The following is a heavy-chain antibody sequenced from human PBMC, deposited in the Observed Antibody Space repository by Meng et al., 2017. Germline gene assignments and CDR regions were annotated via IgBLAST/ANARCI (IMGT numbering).Heavy chain of an antibody. J-gene: IGHJ4*02. CDR1: GGSINGYY. CDR2: INHSGST. D-gene: IGHD2-15*01. V-gene: IGHV4-34*01. Sequence: QVQLQHVGTGLFKPSETLSLSCAVYGGSINGYYWSLFRQPPGKGLECIGEINHSGSTNYNPSLKSRVTISVDTSKNQFSLKLSSVTAADTAVYYCARGVRLPDYWGQGTLVTVSS. CDR3: ARGVRLPDY.